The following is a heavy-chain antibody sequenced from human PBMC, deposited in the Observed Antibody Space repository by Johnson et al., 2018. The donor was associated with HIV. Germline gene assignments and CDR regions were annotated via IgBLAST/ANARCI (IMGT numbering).Heavy chain of an antibody. CDR3: ARRVEGRRSANDAFDI. CDR1: GFTFSSYA. Sequence: QMLLVESGGGVVQPGRSLRLSCAASGFTFSSYAMHWVRQAPGKGLEWVAVISYDGSNKYYADSVKGRFTISRDNAKNSLYLQMNSLRAEDTAVYYCARRVEGRRSANDAFDIWG. CDR2: ISYDGSNK. D-gene: IGHD1-1*01. J-gene: IGHJ3*02. V-gene: IGHV3-30-3*01.